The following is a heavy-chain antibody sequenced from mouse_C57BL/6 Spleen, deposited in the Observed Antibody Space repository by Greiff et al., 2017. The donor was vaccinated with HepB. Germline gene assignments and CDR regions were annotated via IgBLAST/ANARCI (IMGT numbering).Heavy chain of an antibody. CDR2: ISYDGSN. D-gene: IGHD2-2*01. CDR3: ARVFGYYRYFDV. Sequence: EVHLVESGPGLVKPSQSLSLTCSVTGYSITSGYYWNWIRQFPGNKLEWMGYISYDGSNNYNPSLKNRISITRDTSKNQFFLKLNSVTTEDTATYYCARVFGYYRYFDVWGTGTTVTVSS. CDR1: GYSITSGYY. J-gene: IGHJ1*03. V-gene: IGHV3-6*01.